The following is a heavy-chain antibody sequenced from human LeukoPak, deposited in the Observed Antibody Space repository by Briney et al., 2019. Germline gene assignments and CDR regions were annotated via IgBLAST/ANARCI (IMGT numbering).Heavy chain of an antibody. CDR1: GYTFTNYG. V-gene: IGHV1-46*01. CDR3: ARYRANYYDSSGYFDY. CDR2: INPSGGST. Sequence: ASVKVSCKASGYTFTNYGITWVRQAPGQGLEWMGKINPSGGSTSYAQKFQGRVTMTRDTSTSTVYMELSSLRSEDTAVYYCARYRANYYDSSGYFDYWGQGTLVTVSS. D-gene: IGHD3-22*01. J-gene: IGHJ4*02.